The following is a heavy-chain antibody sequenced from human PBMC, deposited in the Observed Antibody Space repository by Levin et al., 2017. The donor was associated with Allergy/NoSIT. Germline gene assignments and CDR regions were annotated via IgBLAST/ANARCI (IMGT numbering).Heavy chain of an antibody. CDR1: GFTFSSYS. D-gene: IGHD6-13*01. CDR3: ASGSSSWYYY. J-gene: IGHJ4*02. Sequence: GESLKISCAASGFTFSSYSMNWVRQAPGKGLEWVSSISSSSSYIYYADSVKGRFTISRDNAKNSLYLQMNSLRAEDTAVYYCASGSSSWYYYWGQGTLVTVSS. V-gene: IGHV3-21*01. CDR2: ISSSSSYI.